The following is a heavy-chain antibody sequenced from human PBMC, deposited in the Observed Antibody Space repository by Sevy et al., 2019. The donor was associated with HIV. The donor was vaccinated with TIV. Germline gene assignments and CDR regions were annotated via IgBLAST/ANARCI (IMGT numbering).Heavy chain of an antibody. CDR3: ARDLGGYGGNSIDY. CDR2: ISADSGNS. Sequence: ASVKVSCKAFGYPFSSYGISWVRQAPGQGLEWMGWISADSGNSNYAQNLQGRVTMTTDTSTSTAYMELRSLRFDDTAVYYCARDLGGYGGNSIDYWGQGTLVTVSS. CDR1: GYPFSSYG. D-gene: IGHD2-21*02. V-gene: IGHV1-18*01. J-gene: IGHJ4*02.